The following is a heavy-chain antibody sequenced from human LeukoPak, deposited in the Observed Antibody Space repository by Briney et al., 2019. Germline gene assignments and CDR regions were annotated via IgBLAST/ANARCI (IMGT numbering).Heavy chain of an antibody. V-gene: IGHV4-59*01. D-gene: IGHD3-10*01. CDR2: IYYSGST. CDR3: AREGYGSGSYFDY. Sequence: PSETLSLTCTVSGGSLSSYYWSWIRQPPGKGLGWIGYIYYSGSTNYNPSLKSRVTISLDTSKNRFSLKLSSVTAADTAVYYCAREGYGSGSYFDYWGQGTLVTVSS. J-gene: IGHJ4*02. CDR1: GGSLSSYY.